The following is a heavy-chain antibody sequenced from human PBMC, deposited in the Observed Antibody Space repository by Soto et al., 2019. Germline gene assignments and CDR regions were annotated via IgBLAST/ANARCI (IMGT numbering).Heavy chain of an antibody. CDR2: IYYSGST. D-gene: IGHD3-9*01. CDR3: ARHFDYTSYYYYYMDV. V-gene: IGHV4-61*08. CDR1: GGSISSGGYY. Sequence: SETLSLTCTVSGGSISSGGYYWIWIRQHPGKGLEWIGYIYYSGSTNYNPSLKSRVTISVDTSKNQFSLKLSSVTAADTAVYYCARHFDYTSYYYYYMDVWGKGTTVTVSS. J-gene: IGHJ6*03.